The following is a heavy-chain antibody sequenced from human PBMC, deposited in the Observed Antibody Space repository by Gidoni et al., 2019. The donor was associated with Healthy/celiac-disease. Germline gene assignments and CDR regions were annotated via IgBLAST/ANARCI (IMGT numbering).Heavy chain of an antibody. V-gene: IGHV1-18*01. D-gene: IGHD5-12*01. J-gene: IGHJ4*02. CDR2: ISAYNGNT. CDR3: ARVSGYDLYYFDY. Sequence: LEWMGWISAYNGNTNYAQKLQGRVTMTTDTSTSTAYMELRSLRSDDTAVYYCARVSGYDLYYFDYWGQGTLVTVSS.